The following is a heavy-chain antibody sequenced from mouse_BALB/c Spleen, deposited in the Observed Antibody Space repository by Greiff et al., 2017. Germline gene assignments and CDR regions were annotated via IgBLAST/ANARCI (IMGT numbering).Heavy chain of an antibody. V-gene: IGHV5-9-4*01. Sequence: EVKLVESGGGLVKPGGSLKLSCAASGFTFSSYAMSWVRQTPEKRLEWVAEISSGGSYTYYPDTVTGRFTISRDNAKNTLYLEMSSLRSEDTAMYYCAREYFDYWGQGTNLTVSS. CDR3: AREYFDY. CDR1: GFTFSSYA. J-gene: IGHJ2*01. CDR2: ISSGGSYT.